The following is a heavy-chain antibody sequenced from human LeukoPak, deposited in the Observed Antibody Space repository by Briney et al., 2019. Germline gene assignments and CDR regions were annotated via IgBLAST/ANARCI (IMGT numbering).Heavy chain of an antibody. Sequence: GGSLRLSCAASGFTVSSNYMSWVRQAPGKGLEWVSDIYSGGSTSYADSVKGRFTISRDNAKNSLYLQMNSLRAEDTAVYYCARGGGAAAIDYWGQGTLVTVSS. CDR1: GFTVSSNY. J-gene: IGHJ4*02. CDR3: ARGGGAAAIDY. D-gene: IGHD6-13*01. V-gene: IGHV3-53*01. CDR2: IYSGGST.